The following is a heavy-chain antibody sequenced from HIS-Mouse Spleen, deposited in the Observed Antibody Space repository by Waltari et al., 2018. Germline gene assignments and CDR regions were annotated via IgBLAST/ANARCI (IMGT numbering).Heavy chain of an antibody. Sequence: VDVIWYDGSNKYYADSVKGRFTISRDNSKNTLYLQMNSLRAEDTAVYYCAKGGGYCSGGSCYYFDYWGQGTLVTVSS. D-gene: IGHD2-15*01. V-gene: IGHV3-33*06. CDR3: AKGGGYCSGGSCYYFDY. J-gene: IGHJ4*02. CDR2: IWYDGSNK.